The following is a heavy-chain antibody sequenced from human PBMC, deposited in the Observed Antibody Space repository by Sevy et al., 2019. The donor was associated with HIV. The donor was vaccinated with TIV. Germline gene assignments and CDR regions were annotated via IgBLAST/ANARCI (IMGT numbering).Heavy chain of an antibody. CDR1: GYSFTTYW. D-gene: IGHD3-10*01. V-gene: IGHV5-51*01. CDR2: IYPVDSHT. Sequence: GESLKISCKGSGYSFTTYWIGWVRQMPGKGLEWMGIIYPVDSHTRYSPSFQGQVPISAAKSISTAFLQWSSLKASDAAMYYCARAGYYGAGSQEAFDIWGQGTMVTVSS. CDR3: ARAGYYGAGSQEAFDI. J-gene: IGHJ3*02.